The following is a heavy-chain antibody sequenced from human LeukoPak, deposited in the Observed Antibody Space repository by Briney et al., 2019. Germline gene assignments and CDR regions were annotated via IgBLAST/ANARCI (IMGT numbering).Heavy chain of an antibody. D-gene: IGHD3-3*01. CDR3: ARGGDFWSGYSRGYYMDV. CDR2: IGGLGDRI. CDR1: GFTFSNYG. V-gene: IGHV3-23*01. Sequence: GGTLRLSCAASGFTFSNYGMNWVRQAPGKGLEWVSGIGGLGDRIYYADSVKGRFTISRDNSKNTLSLQMNSLRAEDTAVYYCARGGDFWSGYSRGYYMDVWGKGTTVTVSS. J-gene: IGHJ6*03.